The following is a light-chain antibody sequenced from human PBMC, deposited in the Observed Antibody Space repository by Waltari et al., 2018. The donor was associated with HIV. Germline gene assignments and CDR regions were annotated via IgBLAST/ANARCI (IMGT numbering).Light chain of an antibody. CDR3: QEYANLPPFS. CDR1: HDISTY. CDR2: DGS. Sequence: IQLTQSPSSLSVSVGDRVTLTCQASHDISTYLNWYQQKDGKAPKLLIFDGSNLETGAPSRFSGRRAATDFTLTISSLQPGDVCTYYCQEYANLPPFSFGGGTKVDIK. J-gene: IGKJ4*01. V-gene: IGKV1-33*01.